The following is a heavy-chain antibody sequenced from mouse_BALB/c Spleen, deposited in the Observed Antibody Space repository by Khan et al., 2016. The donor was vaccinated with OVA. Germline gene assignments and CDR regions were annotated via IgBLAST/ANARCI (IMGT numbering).Heavy chain of an antibody. CDR1: GFTFSPYS. J-gene: IGHJ3*01. Sequence: EVELVESGGDLVKSGGSLKLSCAASGFTFSPYSMSWVRQTPDKRLEWVATISSDGDNTYYPDSVKGRFNISRDNATNTLYLQMSTLTSEDTGMYCCATHLTESFAYWGQGTLVTVSA. V-gene: IGHV5-6*01. D-gene: IGHD4-1*01. CDR2: ISSDGDNT. CDR3: ATHLTESFAY.